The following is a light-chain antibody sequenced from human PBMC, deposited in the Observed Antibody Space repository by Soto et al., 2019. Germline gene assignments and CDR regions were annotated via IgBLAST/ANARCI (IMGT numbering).Light chain of an antibody. V-gene: IGLV2-23*01. J-gene: IGLJ1*01. CDR2: EGN. Sequence: QSALTQPASVSGSPGQSITISCTGTSSDVGNYNRVSWYQQHPGKAPKLMIYEGNKRPSGVSNRFSGSNSGNTASLTISGLQDEDEADYYCCSKAGTPVFYVFGTGTKLTVL. CDR3: CSKAGTPVFYV. CDR1: SSDVGNYNR.